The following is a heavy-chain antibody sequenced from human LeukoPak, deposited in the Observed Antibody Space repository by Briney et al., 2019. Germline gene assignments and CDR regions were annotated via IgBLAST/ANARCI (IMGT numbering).Heavy chain of an antibody. V-gene: IGHV3-23*01. CDR1: GFTFSNYA. CDR2: FSGSGGTT. Sequence: PGGSLRLSCAASGFTFSNYAMNWVRQAPGRGLEWVASFSGSGGTTYHADSVKGRFTISRDNSKNTLYLQMNSLRLEDTAVYYCAKDRDGYYDSSGYYPYYFDYWGQGTLVTVPS. CDR3: AKDRDGYYDSSGYYPYYFDY. J-gene: IGHJ4*02. D-gene: IGHD3-22*01.